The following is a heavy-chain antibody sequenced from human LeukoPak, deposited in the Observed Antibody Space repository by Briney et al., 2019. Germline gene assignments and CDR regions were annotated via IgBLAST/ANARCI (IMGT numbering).Heavy chain of an antibody. CDR3: ARDVSRGYMDY. CDR1: GYSFSDYG. J-gene: IGHJ4*01. V-gene: IGHV1-18*01. Sequence: GASVKVSCNASGYSFSDYGVTRVRQAPGQGLEWMGWISVSSGTTTYAENFQGRVTLTTDASTTTAYMEVTSLTSDDTAVYYCARDVSRGYMDYWGHGTLVTVAS. CDR2: ISVSSGTT.